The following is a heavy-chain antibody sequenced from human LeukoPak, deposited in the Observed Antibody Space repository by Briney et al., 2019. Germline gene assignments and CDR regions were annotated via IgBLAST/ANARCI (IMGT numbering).Heavy chain of an antibody. CDR2: MYSGVTP. Sequence: SQTLSLTCTGSGGSISSGNYYWGWIRQPPGTGLEWIGSMYSGVTPYYNPSLKTRVTISVDTSKTQISLKLSSVTAADTAMYYCARHLGGFDYWGQGTLATVSS. CDR3: ARHLGGFDY. J-gene: IGHJ4*02. V-gene: IGHV4-39*01. CDR1: GGSISSGNYY.